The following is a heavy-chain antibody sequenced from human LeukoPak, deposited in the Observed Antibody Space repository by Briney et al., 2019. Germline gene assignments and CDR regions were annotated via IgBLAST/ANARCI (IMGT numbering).Heavy chain of an antibody. CDR2: MNPNSGNT. CDR3: ASSVVVAAHDAFDI. D-gene: IGHD2-15*01. Sequence: ASVKVSCKASGYTFTSYDINWVRQATGQGLEWMGWMNPNSGNTGYAQKFQGRVTITRNTSISIAYMELSSLRSEDTAVYYCASSVVVAAHDAFDIWGQGTMVTVSS. CDR1: GYTFTSYD. J-gene: IGHJ3*02. V-gene: IGHV1-8*03.